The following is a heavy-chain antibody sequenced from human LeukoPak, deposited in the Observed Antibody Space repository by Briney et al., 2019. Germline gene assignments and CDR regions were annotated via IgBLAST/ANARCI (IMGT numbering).Heavy chain of an antibody. J-gene: IGHJ4*02. CDR2: VSGSGGST. V-gene: IGHV3-23*01. Sequence: GGSLRLSCAAAGFPFSSYAMSWVRQAPGKGLEWVSAVSGSGGSTYYADSVKGRFTISRDNSKNTLYLLMNSLRAEDTAVYYCAKSDYYDSSGHPSSFEYGRQGTLVTVSS. CDR1: GFPFSSYA. CDR3: AKSDYYDSSGHPSSFEY. D-gene: IGHD3-22*01.